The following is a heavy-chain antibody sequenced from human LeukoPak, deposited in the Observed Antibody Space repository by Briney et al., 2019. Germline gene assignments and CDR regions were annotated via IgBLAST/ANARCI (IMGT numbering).Heavy chain of an antibody. V-gene: IGHV1-69*04. J-gene: IGHJ3*02. Sequence: SVKVSCKASGGTYSSYAISWVRQAPGQGLEWMGRIIPILGIANYAQKFQGRVTITADKSTSTAYMELSSLRCADTAAYYYSRSHKGGAADDAFDIWGQGTMVTVSS. CDR2: IIPILGIA. D-gene: IGHD2-15*01. CDR3: SRSHKGGAADDAFDI. CDR1: GGTYSSYA.